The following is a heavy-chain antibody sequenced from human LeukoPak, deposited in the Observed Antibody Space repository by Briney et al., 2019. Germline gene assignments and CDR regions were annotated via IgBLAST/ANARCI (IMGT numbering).Heavy chain of an antibody. CDR1: AGSFSGYY. V-gene: IGHV4-34*01. Sequence: PSPTLSLTCAVDAGSFSGYYCGWIRQPPGKGRGWIVEIHDIGCTNYYPSLKSRVTISVDPSKNQLSLKLSSVTAADTAVYYCARVCSYDSSGYFDYWGQGTLVTVSS. D-gene: IGHD3-22*01. J-gene: IGHJ4*02. CDR2: IHDIGCT. CDR3: ARVCSYDSSGYFDY.